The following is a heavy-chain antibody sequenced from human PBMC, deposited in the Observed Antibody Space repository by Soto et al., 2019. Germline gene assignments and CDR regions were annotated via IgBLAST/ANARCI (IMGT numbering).Heavy chain of an antibody. J-gene: IGHJ4*02. D-gene: IGHD1-1*01. V-gene: IGHV3-30*18. CDR3: AKLGTTGTTEIDY. CDR2: ISYDGGNK. Sequence: GGSLRLSCAASGFTFSSYGMHWVRQAPGKGLEWVAVISYDGGNKYYADSVKGRFTISRDNSKNTLYLQMNSLRAEDTAVYYCAKLGTTGTTEIDYWGQGTLVTVSS. CDR1: GFTFSSYG.